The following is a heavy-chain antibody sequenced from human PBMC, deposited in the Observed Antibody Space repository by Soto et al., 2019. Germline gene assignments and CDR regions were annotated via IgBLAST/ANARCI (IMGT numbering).Heavy chain of an antibody. CDR2: IVVGSGNT. J-gene: IGHJ4*02. CDR1: GFTFTSSA. CDR3: AAVPGFGSGSYWDY. D-gene: IGHD1-26*01. V-gene: IGHV1-58*01. Sequence: ASVKVSCKASGFTFTSSAVQWVRQARGQRLEWIGWIVVGSGNTNYAQKFQERVTITRDMSTSTAYMELSSLRSEDTAMYYCAAVPGFGSGSYWDYWGQGTLVTVSS.